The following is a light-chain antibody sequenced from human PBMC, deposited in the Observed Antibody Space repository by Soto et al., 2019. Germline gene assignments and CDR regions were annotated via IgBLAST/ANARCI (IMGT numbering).Light chain of an antibody. CDR1: SSNIGSNT. CDR2: SNN. J-gene: IGLJ1*01. V-gene: IGLV1-44*01. CDR3: AAWDDSLNVHYV. Sequence: QTVVTQPPSASGTPGQRVTISCSGSSSNIGSNTVNWYQQLPGTAPKLLIYSNNQRPSGVPDRFSGSKSGTSASLAISGLQSEDEADYYCAAWDDSLNVHYVFGTGTKLTVL.